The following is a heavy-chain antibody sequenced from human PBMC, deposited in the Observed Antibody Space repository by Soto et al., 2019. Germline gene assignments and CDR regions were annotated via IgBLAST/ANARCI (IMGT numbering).Heavy chain of an antibody. CDR2: IYWDDDK. J-gene: IGHJ5*02. V-gene: IGHV2-5*02. CDR1: GFSLTTGGVS. Sequence: QITLKESGPTVVKPTQTLTLTCTFSGFSLTTGGVSVGWIRQPPGKALEWLAVIYWDDDKRYSPSLRCRLAITRDPTRTQMGPTVTNSYPGATATYFCAYNEGLLVAGAPLGTTRFSPWGPGALVTASS. D-gene: IGHD6-19*01. CDR3: AYNEGLLVAGAPLGTTRFSP.